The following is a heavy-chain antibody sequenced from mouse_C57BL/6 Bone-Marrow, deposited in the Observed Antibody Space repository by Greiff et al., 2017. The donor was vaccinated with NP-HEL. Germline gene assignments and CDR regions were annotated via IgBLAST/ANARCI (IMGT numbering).Heavy chain of an antibody. Sequence: QVQLQQSGAELARPGASVKLSCKASGYTFTSYGISWVKQRTGQGLEWIGEIYPRSGNTYYNEKFKGKATLTADNSSSTAYMELRSLTSEDSAVYFCARMGGDAGSSHGYFEVWGTGTTVTVSS. CDR3: ARMGGDAGSSHGYFEV. J-gene: IGHJ1*03. CDR1: GYTFTSYG. D-gene: IGHD1-1*01. CDR2: IYPRSGNT. V-gene: IGHV1-81*01.